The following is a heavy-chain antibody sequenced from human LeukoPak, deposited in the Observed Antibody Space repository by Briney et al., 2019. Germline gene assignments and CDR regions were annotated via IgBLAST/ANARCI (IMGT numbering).Heavy chain of an antibody. CDR1: GFTFSSYW. J-gene: IGHJ6*03. D-gene: IGHD2-8*01. CDR2: IKQDGSEK. CDR3: ATQDEDCTNGVCYKPSYAYYYMDV. Sequence: PGGSLRLSCAASGFTFSSYWMSWVRQAPGKGLEWVANIKQDGSEKYYVDSVKGRFTISRDNAKNSLYLQMNSLRAEDTAVYYCATQDEDCTNGVCYKPSYAYYYMDVWGKGTTVTVSS. V-gene: IGHV3-7*01.